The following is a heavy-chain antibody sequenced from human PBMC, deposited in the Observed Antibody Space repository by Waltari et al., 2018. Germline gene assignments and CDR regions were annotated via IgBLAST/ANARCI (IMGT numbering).Heavy chain of an antibody. D-gene: IGHD3-10*01. CDR2: IYHSGST. CDR1: GYSISSGYY. Sequence: QVQLQESGPGLVKPSETLSLTCAVSGYSISSGYYWGWIRQPPGKGLEWIGSIYHSGSTYENPPLKRRVTISVDTSKNQFSLKLSAVTAADTAVYYCARAGLLWFGELDYWGQGTLVTVSS. V-gene: IGHV4-38-2*01. CDR3: ARAGLLWFGELDY. J-gene: IGHJ4*02.